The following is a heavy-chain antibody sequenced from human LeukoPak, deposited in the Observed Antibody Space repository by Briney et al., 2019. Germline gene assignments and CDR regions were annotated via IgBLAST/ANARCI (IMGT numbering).Heavy chain of an antibody. CDR3: AIGPLAFRMVARIFP. CDR2: IYTSGST. D-gene: IGHD2-15*01. Sequence: SETLSLTRTASGGSFSSYYWSWIRQPPGKGLEWIGYIYTSGSTNYNPSLMSRLTISVDASKNQFSLKLTSVTAADTGLYFCAIGPLAFRMVARIFPGGRRTQVPVS. J-gene: IGHJ5*02. CDR1: GGSFSSYY. V-gene: IGHV4-4*09.